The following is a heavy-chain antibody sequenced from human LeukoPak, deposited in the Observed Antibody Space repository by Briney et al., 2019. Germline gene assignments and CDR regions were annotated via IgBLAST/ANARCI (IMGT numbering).Heavy chain of an antibody. J-gene: IGHJ4*02. CDR2: VYPGDSDSDT. V-gene: IGHV5-51*01. D-gene: IGHD3-10*01. CDR1: GYSFTSYW. CDR3: ARRDYYGSGSYWGAFDY. Sequence: GEPLKISCKGSGYSFTSYWIGWVRQMPGKGLEWMGVVYPGDSDSDTKYSPSLQGQVTISADKSISTAYLQWSSLKASDTAIYYCARRDYYGSGSYWGAFDYWGQGTLVTVSS.